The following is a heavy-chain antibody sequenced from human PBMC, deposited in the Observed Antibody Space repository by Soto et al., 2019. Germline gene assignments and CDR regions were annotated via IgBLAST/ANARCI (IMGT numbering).Heavy chain of an antibody. J-gene: IGHJ5*01. D-gene: IGHD2-2*01. CDR2: ISGNGGNT. CDR3: ARAATFYCSRTTCYADS. Sequence: QLLESGGGLVQPGGSLRLSCAASGFTFTNYAMSWVRQAPGKGLEWVAIISGNGGNTFYPESVKGRFTISRDNSENTLSLHMNSRGADDTAVYYCARAATFYCSRTTCYADSWGQGTLVTVSS. V-gene: IGHV3-23*01. CDR1: GFTFTNYA.